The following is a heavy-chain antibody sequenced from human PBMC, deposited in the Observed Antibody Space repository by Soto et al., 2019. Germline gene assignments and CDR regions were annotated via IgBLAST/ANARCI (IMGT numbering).Heavy chain of an antibody. Sequence: ASSKVSCTQPVYTLPSFGIGWARQGAGQGLEWVGWVSVHSGDTSSVQNFQGRVTMTTDTSTDTAYMVVGSLRSDETAVYYCPTTCRSGGSCYLEYWGEGTLVTVSS. CDR3: PTTCRSGGSCYLEY. CDR1: VYTLPSFG. D-gene: IGHD2-15*01. J-gene: IGHJ4*02. CDR2: VSVHSGDT. V-gene: IGHV1-18*01.